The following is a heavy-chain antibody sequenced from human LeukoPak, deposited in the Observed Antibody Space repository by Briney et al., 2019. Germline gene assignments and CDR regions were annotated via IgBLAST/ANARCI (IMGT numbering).Heavy chain of an antibody. Sequence: GESLKISCKGSGYSFTSYWIGWVRQMPGKGLEWMGIIYPGDSDTRYSPSFQGQVTISADKSISTAYLQWSSLKASDTAMYYCARCKVGRGWYLCYYFDYWGQGTLVTVSS. J-gene: IGHJ4*02. CDR2: IYPGDSDT. CDR3: ARCKVGRGWYLCYYFDY. CDR1: GYSFTSYW. D-gene: IGHD6-19*01. V-gene: IGHV5-51*01.